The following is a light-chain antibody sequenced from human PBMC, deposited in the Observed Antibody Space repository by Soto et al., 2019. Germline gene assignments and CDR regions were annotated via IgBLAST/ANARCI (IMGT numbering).Light chain of an antibody. J-gene: IGKJ2*01. CDR2: DAS. CDR3: QQYSQWPLYT. Sequence: IVMKQSPATVPASPGERVTLSCRASQSVNSDLAWYQQTPGQAPRPLIYDASTRAAGVPARFSGSGSGTEFTLTISSLQSEDFALYYCQQYSQWPLYTFGQGTKVDI. CDR1: QSVNSD. V-gene: IGKV3-15*01.